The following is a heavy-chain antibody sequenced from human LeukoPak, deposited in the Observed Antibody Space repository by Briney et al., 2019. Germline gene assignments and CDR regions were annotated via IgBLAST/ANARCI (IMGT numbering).Heavy chain of an antibody. CDR1: GCTLTELS. J-gene: IGHJ6*03. V-gene: IGHV1-24*01. D-gene: IGHD6-13*01. CDR3: ARAISSSWHYYYYYMDV. CDR2: FDPEDGET. Sequence: ASVKVSCKVSGCTLTELSMHWVRQAPGKGLEWMGGFDPEDGETIYAQKFQGRVTITADESTSTAYMELSSLRSKDTAVYYCARAISSSWHYYYYYMDVWGKGTTVTISS.